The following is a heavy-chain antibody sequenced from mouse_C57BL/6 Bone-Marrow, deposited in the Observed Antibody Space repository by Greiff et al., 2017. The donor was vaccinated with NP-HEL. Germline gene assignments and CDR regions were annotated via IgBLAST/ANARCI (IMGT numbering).Heavy chain of an antibody. CDR2: ISDGGSST. Sequence: DVMLVESGGGLVQPGGSLKLSCAASGFTFSSYAMSWVRQTPEKRLEWVATISDGGSSTYYPANVKGRFTISRDNAKNNLYLQMSHLKSEDTAMYDCARTGNYYAMDYWGQGTSVTVSS. V-gene: IGHV5-4*03. J-gene: IGHJ4*01. CDR1: GFTFSSYA. D-gene: IGHD4-1*01. CDR3: ARTGNYYAMDY.